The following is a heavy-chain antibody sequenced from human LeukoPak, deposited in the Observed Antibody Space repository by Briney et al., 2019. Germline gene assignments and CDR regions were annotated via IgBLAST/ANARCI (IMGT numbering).Heavy chain of an antibody. Sequence: GGSLSLSCAASGFTFNLYGMSWVRQAPGKGLEWVAGISGSGGNTYYADSVKGHFTISRDNSKNTLFLQMSSLRAEDTAVYYCASHCSSTNCYAYWGQGTLVTVSS. CDR3: ASHCSSTNCYAY. J-gene: IGHJ4*02. CDR2: ISGSGGNT. CDR1: GFTFNLYG. V-gene: IGHV3-23*01. D-gene: IGHD2-2*01.